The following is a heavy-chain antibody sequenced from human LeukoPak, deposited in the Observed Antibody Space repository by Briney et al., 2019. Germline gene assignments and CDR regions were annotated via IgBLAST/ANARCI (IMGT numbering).Heavy chain of an antibody. CDR1: GFTFSNYN. CDR2: ISSSSSTI. D-gene: IGHD1-26*01. J-gene: IGHJ4*02. CDR3: AREIVGATLRYFDY. V-gene: IGHV3-48*01. Sequence: GGSLRLSCAASGFTFSNYNMNWVRQAPGKGLEWVSYISSSSSTIYYADSVKGRFTISRDNAKNSLYLQMNSLRAEDTAVYYCAREIVGATLRYFDYWGQGTLVTVSS.